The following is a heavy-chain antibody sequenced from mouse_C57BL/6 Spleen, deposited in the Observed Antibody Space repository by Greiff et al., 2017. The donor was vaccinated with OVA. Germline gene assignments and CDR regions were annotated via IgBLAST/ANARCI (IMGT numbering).Heavy chain of an antibody. CDR1: GYSITSGYD. CDR2: ISYSGST. V-gene: IGHV3-1*01. D-gene: IGHD1-1*01. CDR3: ARDGSSYGWYFDV. J-gene: IGHJ1*03. Sequence: EVQLQESGPGMVKPSQSLSLTCTVTGYSITSGYDWHWIRHFPGNKLEWMGYISYSGSTNYNPSLKSRISITHDTSKNHFFLKLNSVTTEDTATYYGARDGSSYGWYFDVWGTGTTVTVSS.